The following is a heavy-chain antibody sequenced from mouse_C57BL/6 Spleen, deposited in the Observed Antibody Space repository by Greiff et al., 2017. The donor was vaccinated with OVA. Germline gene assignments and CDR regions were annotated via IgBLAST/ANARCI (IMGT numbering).Heavy chain of an antibody. J-gene: IGHJ2*01. CDR2: INPSNGGT. V-gene: IGHV1-53*01. CDR1: GYTFPSYW. CDR3: ARSMVTTDYFDY. D-gene: IGHD2-2*01. Sequence: QVQLQQPGTELVKPGASVKLSCKASGYTFPSYWMPWVKQRPGPGLEWIGNINPSNGGTNYNEKFKSKATLTVDKSSSKAYMQLSSLTSEDSAVYYCARSMVTTDYFDYWGQGTTLTVSS.